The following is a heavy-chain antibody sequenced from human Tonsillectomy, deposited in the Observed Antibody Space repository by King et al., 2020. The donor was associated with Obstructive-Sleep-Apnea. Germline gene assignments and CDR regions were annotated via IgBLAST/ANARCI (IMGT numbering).Heavy chain of an antibody. CDR3: ARGPEISVRGLGYGVDV. D-gene: IGHD3-16*01. CDR1: GGSFNDYS. J-gene: IGHJ6*02. V-gene: IGHV4-34*01. CDR2: INHSGST. Sequence: HVQLQQWGAGLLKPSETLSLTCAVYGGSFNDYSWIWIRQSPGKGLEWIGEINHSGSTNYNPSLKSRVTISVDTSKNQFSLKLTSVTDADTAVFFCARGPEISVRGLGYGVDVWGHGTTVTVSS.